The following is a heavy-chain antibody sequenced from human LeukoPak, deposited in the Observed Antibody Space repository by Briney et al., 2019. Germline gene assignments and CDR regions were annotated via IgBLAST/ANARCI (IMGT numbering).Heavy chain of an antibody. V-gene: IGHV4-34*01. CDR3: ARAPDPGSGSYYTDYFDY. Sequence: SETLSLTCAVYGGSFSGYYWSWIRQPPGKGLEWIGEINHSGSTNYNPSLRSGFTISVDTSKNQFSLKLSSVTAADTAVYYCARAPDPGSGSYYTDYFDYWGQGTLVTVSS. CDR1: GGSFSGYY. D-gene: IGHD3-10*01. CDR2: INHSGST. J-gene: IGHJ4*02.